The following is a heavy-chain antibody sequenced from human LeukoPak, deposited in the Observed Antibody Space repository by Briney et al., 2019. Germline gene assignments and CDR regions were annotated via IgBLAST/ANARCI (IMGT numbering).Heavy chain of an antibody. Sequence: SETLSLTCTVSGGSISSSSYYWGWIRQPPGKGLEWIGSIYHSGSTYYNPSLKSRVTISVDTSKNQFSLKLSSVTAADTAVYYCARVFPSAMVRGVDVGWFDPWGQGTLVTVSS. CDR2: IYHSGST. D-gene: IGHD3-10*01. J-gene: IGHJ5*02. CDR1: GGSISSSSYY. CDR3: ARVFPSAMVRGVDVGWFDP. V-gene: IGHV4-39*07.